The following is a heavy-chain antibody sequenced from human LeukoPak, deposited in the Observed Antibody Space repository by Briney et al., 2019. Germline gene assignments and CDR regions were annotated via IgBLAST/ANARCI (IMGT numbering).Heavy chain of an antibody. D-gene: IGHD3-3*01. Sequence: PGGSLRLSCAASGFTFSGSAMHWVRQASGKGLEWVGRIRSKANSYATAYAASVKGRFTISRDNSKNTLYLQMNSLRAEDTAVYYCAKDYDFWSGYYFPNYYMDVWGKGTTVTVSS. J-gene: IGHJ6*03. CDR3: AKDYDFWSGYYFPNYYMDV. CDR2: IRSKANSYAT. CDR1: GFTFSGSA. V-gene: IGHV3-73*01.